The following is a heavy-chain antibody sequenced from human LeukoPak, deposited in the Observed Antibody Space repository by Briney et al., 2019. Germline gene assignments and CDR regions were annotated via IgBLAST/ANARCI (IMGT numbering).Heavy chain of an antibody. CDR3: AKGHSSWGYHGMDV. V-gene: IGHV3-23*01. D-gene: IGHD6-13*01. CDR2: ISGSGTVT. Sequence: GGSLRLSCAPSGFTFSNYAMDWVRRAPGKGLEWVAAISGSGTVTYYVDSVKGRFTISRDNSKKTLNLQTNSLRVDDTAVYYCAKGHSSWGYHGMDVWGQGTTVTVSS. CDR1: GFTFSNYA. J-gene: IGHJ6*02.